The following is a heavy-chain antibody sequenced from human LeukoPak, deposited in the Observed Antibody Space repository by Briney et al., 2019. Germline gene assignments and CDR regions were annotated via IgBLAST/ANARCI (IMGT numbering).Heavy chain of an antibody. D-gene: IGHD2-2*01. CDR2: ISSSGGYI. V-gene: IGHV3-21*01. J-gene: IGHJ4*02. CDR3: AREISSSTSFDQ. CDR1: GFALSRYS. Sequence: KPGGSLRLSCAASGFALSRYSMNWVRQAPGKGLEGLAWVSSISSSGGYIYYADSVKGRFTISRDNAKNSLYLQMNSLRAEDTAVYYCAREISSSTSFDQWGQGTLVTVSS.